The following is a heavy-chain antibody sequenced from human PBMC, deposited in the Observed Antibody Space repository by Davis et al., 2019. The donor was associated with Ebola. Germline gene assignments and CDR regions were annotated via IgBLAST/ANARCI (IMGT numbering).Heavy chain of an antibody. CDR3: ATLKTVADTSFDA. Sequence: GESLKISCTASGFAFSYYWMHWVRQVPGKGLVWVARVNPGGTGTNYVDSVQGRFSISRDNTKNTMSLVMNNLRPEDAGVYYCATLKTVADTSFDAWGQGTLVSVSP. CDR2: VNPGGTGT. V-gene: IGHV3-74*01. CDR1: GFAFSYYW. J-gene: IGHJ4*02. D-gene: IGHD1-1*01.